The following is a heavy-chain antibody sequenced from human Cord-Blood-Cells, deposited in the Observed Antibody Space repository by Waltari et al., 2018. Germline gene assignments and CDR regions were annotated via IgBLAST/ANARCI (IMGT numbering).Heavy chain of an antibody. J-gene: IGHJ4*02. CDR2: IYHSGST. D-gene: IGHD2-2*02. CDR1: GGPISSRNW. CDR3: ARLRALGYCSSTSCYIDY. V-gene: IGHV4-4*02. Sequence: QVQLQESGPGLVKPSGARSPTCAVSGGPISSRNWWSWVRQPPGRGLEWIGEIYHSGSTNYNPSLKSRVTISVDKSKNQFSLKLSSVTAADTAVYYCARLRALGYCSSTSCYIDYWGQGTLVTVSS.